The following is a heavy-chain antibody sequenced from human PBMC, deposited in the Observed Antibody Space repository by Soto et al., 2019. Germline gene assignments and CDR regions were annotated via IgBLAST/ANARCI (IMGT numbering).Heavy chain of an antibody. CDR2: INSDGSST. V-gene: IGHV3-74*01. CDR1: GLPFSGYW. J-gene: IGHJ4*02. Sequence: EVQLVESGGGLVQPGGSLRLSCEASGLPFSGYWMHWVRQAPGKGLVWVSRINSDGSSTNYADSVKGRFTISRDNVKNTLYLQMDRLRFEDTAVYYCARGVPGHYGGDYWGQGTLVTVSS. D-gene: IGHD4-17*01. CDR3: ARGVPGHYGGDY.